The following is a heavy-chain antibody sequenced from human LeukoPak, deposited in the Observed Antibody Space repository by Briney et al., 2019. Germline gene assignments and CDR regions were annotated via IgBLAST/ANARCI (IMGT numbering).Heavy chain of an antibody. CDR3: AGHSSSSWYDSSDY. Sequence: GESLKISCKGSGYSFTTYWIGWVRQMPGKGLECMGIIYPGDSDTRYSPSFQGQVTISADKSISTAYLQWSSLKASDTAMYYCAGHSSSSWYDSSDYWGQGTLVTVSS. V-gene: IGHV5-51*01. J-gene: IGHJ4*02. D-gene: IGHD6-13*01. CDR2: IYPGDSDT. CDR1: GYSFTTYW.